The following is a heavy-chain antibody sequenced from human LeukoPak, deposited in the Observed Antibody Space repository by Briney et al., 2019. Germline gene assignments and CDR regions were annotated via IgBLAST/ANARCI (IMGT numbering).Heavy chain of an antibody. CDR2: ITGNGGGT. CDR1: GLTFRSYA. CDR3: AKGSSYFYDSSDYRLDY. Sequence: GGSLRLSCSASGLTFRSYAMHWVRQAPGKGLECFSGITGNGGGTFYADSVKGRFTISRDNFKNTLYLQMSSLRAEDMAVYYCAKGSSYFYDSSDYRLDYWGQGTLVTVSS. J-gene: IGHJ4*02. V-gene: IGHV3-64D*06. D-gene: IGHD3-22*01.